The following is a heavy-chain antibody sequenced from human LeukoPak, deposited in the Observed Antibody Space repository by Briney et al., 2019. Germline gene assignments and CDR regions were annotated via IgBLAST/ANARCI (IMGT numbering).Heavy chain of an antibody. J-gene: IGHJ4*02. Sequence: GGSLRLSCAASGVTFSSYSMNWVRQAPGKGLEWVAFIRYDGSNKYYEDSVKGRFTISRDNSKNTLYLQMNSLRAEDTAVYYCANAIEMAAPFDYWGQGTLVTVSS. CDR3: ANAIEMAAPFDY. CDR1: GVTFSSYS. V-gene: IGHV3-30*02. CDR2: IRYDGSNK. D-gene: IGHD5-24*01.